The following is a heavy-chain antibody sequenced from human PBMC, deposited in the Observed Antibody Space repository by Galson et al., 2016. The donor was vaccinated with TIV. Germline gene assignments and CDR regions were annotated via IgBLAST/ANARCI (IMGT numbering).Heavy chain of an antibody. CDR2: ITGSGAYT. CDR1: GFTFSSYA. D-gene: IGHD5-12*01. J-gene: IGHJ4*01. Sequence: SLRLSCAASGFTFSSYAMTWVRQAPGKGLEWVSGITGSGAYTYYGDSVKGRFTISRDNPKNTLYLQMNSLSAEATAVYYCAKVRDFSGYSIVSFDLWGQGILVTVSS. CDR3: AKVRDFSGYSIVSFDL. V-gene: IGHV3-23*01.